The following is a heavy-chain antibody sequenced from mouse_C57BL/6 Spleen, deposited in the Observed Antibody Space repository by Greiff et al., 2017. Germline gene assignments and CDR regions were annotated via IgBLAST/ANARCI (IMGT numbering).Heavy chain of an antibody. J-gene: IGHJ2*01. CDR3: ARDVGYYYFDY. Sequence: QVQLQQPGAELVKPGASVKLSCKASGYTFTSYWMHWVKQRPGQGLEWIGMIHPNSGSTNYNEKFKSKATLTVDKSSSTAYMQLSSLTSEDSAVYYCARDVGYYYFDYWGQGTTLTVSS. V-gene: IGHV1-64*01. CDR1: GYTFTSYW. D-gene: IGHD2-3*01. CDR2: IHPNSGST.